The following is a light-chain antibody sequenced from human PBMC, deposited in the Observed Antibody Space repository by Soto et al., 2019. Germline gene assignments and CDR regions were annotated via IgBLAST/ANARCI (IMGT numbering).Light chain of an antibody. CDR2: EVT. CDR1: SSDVGGYDY. Sequence: QSALTQPPSASGSPGQSVAISCTGTSSDVGGYDYVSWYQQHPGKAPKLMIYEVTKRPSGVSDRFSGSKSGNTASLTVSGLQAEDEADYSCSSYGGNNNLLFGGGTKLTVL. CDR3: SSYGGNNNLL. J-gene: IGLJ2*01. V-gene: IGLV2-8*01.